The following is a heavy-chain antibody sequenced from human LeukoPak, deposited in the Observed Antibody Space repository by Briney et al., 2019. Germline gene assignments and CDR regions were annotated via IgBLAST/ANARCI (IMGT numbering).Heavy chain of an antibody. CDR3: AREIEGAFDI. CDR1: GASISGGTYY. J-gene: IGHJ3*02. V-gene: IGHV4-31*03. CDR2: IYYSGST. D-gene: IGHD2/OR15-2a*01. Sequence: SETLSLTCSVSGASISGGTYYWGWIRQPPGKGLEWIGYIYYSGSTYYNPSLKSRVTISVDTSKNQFSLKLSSVTAADTAVYYCAREIEGAFDIWGQGTMVTVSS.